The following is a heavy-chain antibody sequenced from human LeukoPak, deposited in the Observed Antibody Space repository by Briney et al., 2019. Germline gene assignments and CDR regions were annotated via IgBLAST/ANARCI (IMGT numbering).Heavy chain of an antibody. J-gene: IGHJ5*02. D-gene: IGHD3-10*01. CDR1: GGSIRSHY. Sequence: SETLSLTCTVSGGSIRSHYWSWIRQPPGKGLEWIGYIYYSGSTNYNPSLKSRVTISVDTSKTQFSLNLTSVTAADTAVYFCARHGPRYRSGNYYRPANWFDPWGQGTLVTVSS. CDR3: ARHGPRYRSGNYYRPANWFDP. V-gene: IGHV4-59*08. CDR2: IYYSGST.